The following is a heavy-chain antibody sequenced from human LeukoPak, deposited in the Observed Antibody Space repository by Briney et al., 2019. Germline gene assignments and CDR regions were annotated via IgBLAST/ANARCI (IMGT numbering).Heavy chain of an antibody. J-gene: IGHJ4*02. D-gene: IGHD4-17*01. CDR1: GFTFSSYA. CDR2: INWNGGST. V-gene: IGHV3-20*01. Sequence: PGGSLRLSCAASGFTFSSYAMSWVRQAPGKGLEWVSGINWNGGSTGYADSVKGRFTISRDNAKNSLYLQMNSLRAEDTALYHCARGLTRYGDPFDLDYWGQGTLVTVSS. CDR3: ARGLTRYGDPFDLDY.